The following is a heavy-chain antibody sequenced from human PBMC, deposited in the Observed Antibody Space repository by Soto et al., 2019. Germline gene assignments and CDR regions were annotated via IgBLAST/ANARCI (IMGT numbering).Heavy chain of an antibody. CDR1: GYSFTSYW. CDR3: ARLPDSGYDGHYYYGMDV. D-gene: IGHD5-12*01. Sequence: GESLKISCKGSGYSFTSYWIGWVRLMPGKGLEWMGIIYPGDSDTRYSPSFQGQVTISADKSISTAYLQWSSLKASDTAMYYCARLPDSGYDGHYYYGMDVWGQVTTVTVSS. CDR2: IYPGDSDT. J-gene: IGHJ6*02. V-gene: IGHV5-51*01.